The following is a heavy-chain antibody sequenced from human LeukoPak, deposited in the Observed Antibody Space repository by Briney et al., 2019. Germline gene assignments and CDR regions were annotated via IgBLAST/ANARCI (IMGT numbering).Heavy chain of an antibody. CDR3: ATRPGYRAFDY. CDR2: ISGSGGST. V-gene: IGHV3-23*01. CDR1: GFTFSNFW. Sequence: GGSLRLSCAASGFTFSNFWMHWVRQAPGKGLEWVSAISGSGGSTYYADSVKGRFTISRDNSKNTLYLQMNSLRLEDTAVYYCATRPGYRAFDYWGQGTLVTVSS. D-gene: IGHD1-1*01. J-gene: IGHJ4*02.